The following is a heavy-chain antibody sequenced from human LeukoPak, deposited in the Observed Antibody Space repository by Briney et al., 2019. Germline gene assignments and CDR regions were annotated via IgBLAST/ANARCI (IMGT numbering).Heavy chain of an antibody. CDR3: SGLTDDGTNWFDP. CDR2: IYHSGTT. J-gene: IGHJ5*02. V-gene: IGHV4-59*01. D-gene: IGHD2-21*02. Sequence: PSETLSLTCTVSGGSFTSYYWSWIRQPPGKGLEWIGYIYHSGTTAYNPSLKSRATISVDTSKNQFSLRLNSVTAADTAVYYCSGLTDDGTNWFDPWGRGTLVTVSS. CDR1: GGSFTSYY.